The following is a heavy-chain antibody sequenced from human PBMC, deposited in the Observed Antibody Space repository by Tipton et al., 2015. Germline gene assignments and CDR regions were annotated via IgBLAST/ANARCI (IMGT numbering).Heavy chain of an antibody. V-gene: IGHV4-39*01. J-gene: IGHJ4*02. CDR1: GDSISTGSYH. CDR3: AAGTPFDY. CDR2: IYRLGGP. D-gene: IGHD3-10*01. Sequence: TLSLTCTVSGDSISTGSYHWTWIRQPPGKGLEFLGSIYRLGGPLYNPSLQSRLSISIDTSKNQFSLKRHSVTAADTAVYYCAAGTPFDYWGQGTLVTVSS.